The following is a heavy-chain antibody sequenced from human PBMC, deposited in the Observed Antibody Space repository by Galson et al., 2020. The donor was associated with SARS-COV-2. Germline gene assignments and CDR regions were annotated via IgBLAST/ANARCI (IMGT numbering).Heavy chain of an antibody. CDR1: GGSISSSSYY. CDR3: ARYSSGWNSDSAFDI. D-gene: IGHD6-19*01. J-gene: IGHJ3*02. Sequence: SETLSLTCTVSGGSISSSSYYWGWIRQPPGKGLEWIGSIYYSGSTYYNPSIKSRVTISVDTSKNQFSLKLSSVTAADTAVYYCARYSSGWNSDSAFDIWGQGTMVTVSS. CDR2: IYYSGST. V-gene: IGHV4-39*01.